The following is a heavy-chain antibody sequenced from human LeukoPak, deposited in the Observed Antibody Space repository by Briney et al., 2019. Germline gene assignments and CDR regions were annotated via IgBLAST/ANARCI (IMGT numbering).Heavy chain of an antibody. J-gene: IGHJ4*02. CDR1: GGSFSGYY. Sequence: TSDTLSLTCAVYGGSFSGYYWSWIRQPPGKGLEWIGEINHSGSTNYNPSLKSRVTISVDTSKSQFSLKLSSVTAADTAVYYCASKLEYSTSSGIYWGQGTLVTVSS. CDR2: INHSGST. CDR3: ASKLEYSTSSGIY. V-gene: IGHV4-34*01. D-gene: IGHD6-6*01.